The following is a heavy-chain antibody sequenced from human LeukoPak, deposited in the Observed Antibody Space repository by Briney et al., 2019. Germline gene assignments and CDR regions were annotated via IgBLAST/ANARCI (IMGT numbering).Heavy chain of an antibody. CDR3: ARALDYLGPIGMDV. Sequence: PSETLSRTCTVSGGSISSYYWSWIRQPPGKGLEWIGYIYYSGSTNYNPSLKSRVTISVDTSKNQFSLKLSSVTAADTAVYYCARALDYLGPIGMDVWGQGTTVTVSS. D-gene: IGHD3-16*01. CDR1: GGSISSYY. CDR2: IYYSGST. V-gene: IGHV4-59*01. J-gene: IGHJ6*02.